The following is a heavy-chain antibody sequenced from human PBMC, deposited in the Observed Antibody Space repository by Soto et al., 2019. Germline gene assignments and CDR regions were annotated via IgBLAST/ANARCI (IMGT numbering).Heavy chain of an antibody. Sequence: QVQLVQSGAEVKTPGSSVKVSCKASGGTFSSFLMGWVRQAPGQGHEWMGGIIPVFGTATYAQKFQGRVTITADDSTSTVYMELSGLKSEDTAVYYCILDCTSMSCYGYLGVDVWGQGTTVTVSS. CDR3: ILDCTSMSCYGYLGVDV. D-gene: IGHD2-2*01. V-gene: IGHV1-69*01. J-gene: IGHJ6*02. CDR1: GGTFSSFL. CDR2: IIPVFGTA.